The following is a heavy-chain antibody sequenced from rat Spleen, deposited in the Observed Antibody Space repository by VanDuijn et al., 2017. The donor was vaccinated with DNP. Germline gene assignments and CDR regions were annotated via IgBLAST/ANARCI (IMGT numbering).Heavy chain of an antibody. V-gene: IGHV5-7*01. CDR3: TTEAADY. Sequence: EVKLVESGGGLVQPGRSMKLSCAASGFTFSNYDMAWVRQAPKKGLEWVATISYDGSSTYYRDSVKGRFTISRDNAKSTLYLQMDSLRSEDTATYYCTTEAADYWGQGVMFTVSS. J-gene: IGHJ2*01. CDR2: ISYDGSST. CDR1: GFTFSNYD.